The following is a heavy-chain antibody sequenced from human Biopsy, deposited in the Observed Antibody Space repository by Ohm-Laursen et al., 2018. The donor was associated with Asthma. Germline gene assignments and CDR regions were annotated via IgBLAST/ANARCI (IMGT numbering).Heavy chain of an antibody. V-gene: IGHV4-39*01. CDR1: GGSFSSNY. D-gene: IGHD6-13*01. Sequence: PSDTLSLTCAVYGGSFSSNYWGWIRQPPGKGLEWIGSIYYSGTTYYNPSLESRVTVSADTSKNQFSLKLTSVTAADTAVYYCVRGSSSWHHGPFHYYYGLDVWGQGTTATVSS. CDR2: IYYSGTT. CDR3: VRGSSSWHHGPFHYYYGLDV. J-gene: IGHJ6*02.